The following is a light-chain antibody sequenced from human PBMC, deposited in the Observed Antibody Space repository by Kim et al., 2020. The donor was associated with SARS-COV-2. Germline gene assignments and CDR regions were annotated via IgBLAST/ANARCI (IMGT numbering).Light chain of an antibody. CDR3: QAWDSATVV. Sequence: SYELTQPPSVSVSPGQTASITCSGDKLGDKYVCWYQQKPGQSPVLIIYQDLKRPSGIPERFSGSNSGSTATPTISGTQASDEGDYYCQAWDSATVVFGGG. V-gene: IGLV3-1*01. CDR1: KLGDKY. CDR2: QDL. J-gene: IGLJ2*01.